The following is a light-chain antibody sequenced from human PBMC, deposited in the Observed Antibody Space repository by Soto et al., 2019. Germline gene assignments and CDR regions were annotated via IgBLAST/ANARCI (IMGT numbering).Light chain of an antibody. V-gene: IGKV3-15*01. CDR2: RAS. CDR1: QNIYSN. CDR3: QQYHNLWS. Sequence: IALTQSPATVSVSPGDRVTLSCWASQNIYSNLGWYQQRPGQAPRLIIYRASARPTGIPARFSGSGSGTEFTLTISSLQSEDFATYYCQQYHNLWSFGRGTRLEIK. J-gene: IGKJ5*01.